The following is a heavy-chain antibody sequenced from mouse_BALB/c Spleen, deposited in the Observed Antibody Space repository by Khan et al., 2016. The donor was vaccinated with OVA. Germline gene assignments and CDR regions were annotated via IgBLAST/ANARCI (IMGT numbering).Heavy chain of an antibody. CDR1: GYSITSDYA. D-gene: IGHD2-2*01. CDR2: ITYSGAT. Sequence: VQLKESGPGLVKPSQSLSLTCTVTGYSITSDYAWNWIRQFPGNKLEWMGYITYSGATSYNPSLKSRISVTRDTSKNQFFLQLNSVTTEDTATYYCARKLWLYFDVWGAGTTVTVSS. J-gene: IGHJ1*01. V-gene: IGHV3-2*02. CDR3: ARKLWLYFDV.